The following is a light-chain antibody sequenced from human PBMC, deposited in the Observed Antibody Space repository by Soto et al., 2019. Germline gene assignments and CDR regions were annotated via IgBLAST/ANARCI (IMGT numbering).Light chain of an antibody. Sequence: EIVMTQSPATLSVSPGERATLSCRASQSVSSNLAWYQQKPGQAPRLLIYGASTRATGIPARFSGSGSGTEFTLTSSSLQYEDFAVYYCQQYNNWPPGTFGQGTKVEIK. CDR3: QQYNNWPPGT. V-gene: IGKV3-15*01. J-gene: IGKJ1*01. CDR2: GAS. CDR1: QSVSSN.